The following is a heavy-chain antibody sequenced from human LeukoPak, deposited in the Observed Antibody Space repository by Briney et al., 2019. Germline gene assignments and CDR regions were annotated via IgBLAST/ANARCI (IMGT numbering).Heavy chain of an antibody. CDR1: GGSISSYY. Sequence: SETLSLTCTVSGGSISSYYWSWIRQPPGKGLEWIGYIYYSGSTNYNPSLKSRVTISVDTSKNQFSLKLSSLTAADTAVYYCARKAYSSGCDVWGQGTTVTVSS. D-gene: IGHD6-19*01. J-gene: IGHJ6*02. CDR3: ARKAYSSGCDV. V-gene: IGHV4-59*08. CDR2: IYYSGST.